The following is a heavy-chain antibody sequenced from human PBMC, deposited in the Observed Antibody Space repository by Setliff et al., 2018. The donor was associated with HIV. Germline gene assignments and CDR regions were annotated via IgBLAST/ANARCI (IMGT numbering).Heavy chain of an antibody. D-gene: IGHD3-10*01. V-gene: IGHV4-30-4*08. CDR1: GASISSGDYY. CDR2: IYNSGST. Sequence: SETLSLPCPVSGASISSGDYYWTWIRQPPGKGLEWIGYIYNSGSTYYEPSLRGRVTISIDRSKNQFSLKLNSVTAADTAVYYCARETNASGSLTAYWYFDLWGRGTLVTRLL. CDR3: ARETNASGSLTAYWYFDL. J-gene: IGHJ2*01.